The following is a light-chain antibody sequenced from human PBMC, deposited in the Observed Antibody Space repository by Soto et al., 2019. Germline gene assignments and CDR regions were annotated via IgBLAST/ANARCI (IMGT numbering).Light chain of an antibody. CDR2: EVS. CDR1: STDPATYDL. CDR3: SSYTSSSTLV. Sequence: QSALTQPASVSGSPGQSITISCTGTSTDPATYDLVSWYQQHPGKAPQLMIYEVSNRPSGISNRFSGSKSGNTASLTLSGLQAEDEADYYCSSYTSSSTLVFGGGTKLTVL. V-gene: IGLV2-14*02. J-gene: IGLJ2*01.